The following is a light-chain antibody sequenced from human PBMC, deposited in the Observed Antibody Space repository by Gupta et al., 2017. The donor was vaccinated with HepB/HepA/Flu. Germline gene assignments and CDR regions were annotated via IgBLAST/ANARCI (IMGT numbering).Light chain of an antibody. CDR2: GAS. V-gene: IGKV3-15*01. J-gene: IGKJ1*01. CDR3: QQYSNWPWT. Sequence: EIVMTQSPATVSVSPGERATLSCRASQSVSSNFAWYQQNPGQAPRLLIYGASTRATGIPARFSGSGSETEFTLTISSLQSEDFAVYYCQQYSNWPWTFGQGTKVEIK. CDR1: QSVSSN.